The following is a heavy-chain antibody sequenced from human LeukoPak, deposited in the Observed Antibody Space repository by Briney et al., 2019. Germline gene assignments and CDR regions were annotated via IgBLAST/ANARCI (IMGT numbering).Heavy chain of an antibody. Sequence: AGGSLRLSCAASGFTFNNAWMSWVRQAPGKGLEWVGRIKSKTDGGTTDYAAPGKGRFTISRDDSKNTLYLQMNSLKAEDTAVYYCAKDRRSIPVGDYWGQGTLVTVSS. V-gene: IGHV3-15*01. CDR3: AKDRRSIPVGDY. J-gene: IGHJ4*02. D-gene: IGHD3-3*02. CDR2: IKSKTDGGTT. CDR1: GFTFNNAW.